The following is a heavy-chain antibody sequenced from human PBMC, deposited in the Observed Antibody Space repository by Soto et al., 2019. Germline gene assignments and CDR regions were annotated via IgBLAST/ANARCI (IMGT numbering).Heavy chain of an antibody. Sequence: QVQLVQSGAEVKKPGASVKVSCKASGYTFTSYAMHWVRQAPGQRLEWMGWINAGNANTKSSQKFPGRVTITRDTSASTASMELSSLRSEDTAVYYCARAYYYGSGTPGGLDVWGQGTTVTVSS. CDR2: INAGNANT. D-gene: IGHD3-10*01. V-gene: IGHV1-3*01. CDR3: ARAYYYGSGTPGGLDV. CDR1: GYTFTSYA. J-gene: IGHJ6*02.